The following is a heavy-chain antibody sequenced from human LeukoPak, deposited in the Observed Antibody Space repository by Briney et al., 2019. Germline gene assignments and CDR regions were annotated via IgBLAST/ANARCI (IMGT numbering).Heavy chain of an antibody. CDR2: INTDGSRT. V-gene: IGHV3-74*01. CDR3: ARSMSGSREF. J-gene: IGHJ4*02. CDR1: GFIFSDYW. D-gene: IGHD1-26*01. Sequence: GGSLRLSCAGSGFIFSDYWVHWVRQVPGKGLVWVSRINTDGSRTDYADAVKGRFTISRDNAKNTLYLQMNSLSAEDTAVYYCARSMSGSREFWGQGTLVTVSS.